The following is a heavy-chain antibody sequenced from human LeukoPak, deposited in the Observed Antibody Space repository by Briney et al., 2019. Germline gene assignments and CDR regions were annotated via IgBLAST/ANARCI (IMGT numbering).Heavy chain of an antibody. Sequence: PSETQSLTCTVSGGSISSSSYYWGWIRQPPGKGLEWIGSIYYSGSTYYNPSLKSRVTISVDTSKNQFSLKLSSVTAADTAVYYCASLLGYSSWCVPLYYYWGQGTLVTVSS. J-gene: IGHJ4*02. CDR2: IYYSGST. CDR1: GGSISSSSYY. D-gene: IGHD6-13*01. CDR3: ASLLGYSSWCVPLYYY. V-gene: IGHV4-39*01.